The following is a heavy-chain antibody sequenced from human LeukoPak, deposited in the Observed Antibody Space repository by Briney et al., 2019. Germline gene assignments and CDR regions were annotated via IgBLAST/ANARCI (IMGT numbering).Heavy chain of an antibody. Sequence: GGSLRLSCAASGFTFSSYAMHWVRQAPGKGLEYVSAISGNGGSTYYANSVKGRFTISRDNSKNTLYLQMGSLRAEDMAVYYCARGQNYDFWSGLFDPWGQGTLVTVSS. J-gene: IGHJ5*02. D-gene: IGHD3-3*01. CDR3: ARGQNYDFWSGLFDP. V-gene: IGHV3-64*01. CDR1: GFTFSSYA. CDR2: ISGNGGST.